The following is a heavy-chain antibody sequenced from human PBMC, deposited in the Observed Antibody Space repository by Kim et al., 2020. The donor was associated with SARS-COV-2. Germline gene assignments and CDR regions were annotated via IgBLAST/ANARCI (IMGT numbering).Heavy chain of an antibody. CDR3: ARSLTVLW. D-gene: IGHD2-21*01. J-gene: IGHJ4*02. CDR2: RRK. V-gene: IGHV3-7*01. Sequence: RRKNEVDSVKGRFIISRDNAKDSLYLQMNSLRAEDTAIYYCARSLTVLWWGQGTLVTVSS.